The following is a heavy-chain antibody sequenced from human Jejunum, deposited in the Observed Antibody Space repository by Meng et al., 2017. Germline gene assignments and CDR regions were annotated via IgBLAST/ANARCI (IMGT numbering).Heavy chain of an antibody. CDR1: GYSFTSYH. J-gene: IGHJ5*02. V-gene: IGHV1-46*01. CDR3: ARELPGTCWFDP. CDR2: LNPSGGFT. Sequence: QVRLVQSGAEGTEPGAAVRVSCNASGYSFTSYHMYWVRQAHGQGLEYIGILNPSGGFTSCEQKFQGRVTMTSDTSTSTVYLELNSLRSEDTAVYFCARELPGTCWFDPWGQGTLVTVSS. D-gene: IGHD6-13*01.